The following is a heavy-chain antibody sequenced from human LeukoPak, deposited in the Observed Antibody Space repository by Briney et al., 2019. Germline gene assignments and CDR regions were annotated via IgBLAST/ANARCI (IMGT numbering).Heavy chain of an antibody. V-gene: IGHV1-18*01. CDR2: ISAYNGNT. CDR3: ARDSDPTPYDYVWGSYRPNLFDY. D-gene: IGHD3-16*02. J-gene: IGHJ4*02. Sequence: ASVKVSCKASGYTFTSYGISWVRQAPGQGLEWMGWISAYNGNTNYAQKLQGRVTMTTDTSTSTAYMELRSLRSDDTAVYYCARDSDPTPYDYVWGSYRPNLFDYWGQGTLVTVSS. CDR1: GYTFTSYG.